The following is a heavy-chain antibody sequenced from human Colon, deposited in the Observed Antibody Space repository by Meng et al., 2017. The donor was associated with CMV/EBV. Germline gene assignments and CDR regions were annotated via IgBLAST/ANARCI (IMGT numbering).Heavy chain of an antibody. CDR3: ARHVPDQCRSMKRLRMDV. CDR1: GYDFANYW. D-gene: IGHD2-21*02. CDR2: IYPGDSDT. J-gene: IGHJ6*02. Sequence: GESLKISCKTSGYDFANYWIGWVRQMPGKGLEWMGFIYPGDSDTRYSPSFQGQVTISADTSMTTAHLQWSSLKASDTAMYYCARHVPDQCRSMKRLRMDVWGQGTTVTVSS. V-gene: IGHV5-51*01.